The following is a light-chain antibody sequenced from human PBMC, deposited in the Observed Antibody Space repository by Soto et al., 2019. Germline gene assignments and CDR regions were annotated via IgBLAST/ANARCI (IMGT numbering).Light chain of an antibody. CDR3: AAWDDSLYDPV. CDR2: RFN. Sequence: QSVLTQPPSASGTPGQRVTISCSGSSSNIGSNPLTWYQQLPGTAPKLLIYRFNQRPSGVPDRFSGSKSGTSGSLAISGHQSEEEADYYWAAWDDSLYDPVFGGGTKLTVL. V-gene: IGLV1-44*01. J-gene: IGLJ3*02. CDR1: SSNIGSNP.